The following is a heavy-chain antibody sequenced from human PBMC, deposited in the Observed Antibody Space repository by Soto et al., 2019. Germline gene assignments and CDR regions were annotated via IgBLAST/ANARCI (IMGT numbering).Heavy chain of an antibody. V-gene: IGHV4-30-4*01. CDR2: IYYSGST. D-gene: IGHD4-17*01. CDR1: GGSISSGDYY. Sequence: NPSETLSLTCTVSGGSISSGDYYWSWIRQPPGKGLEWIGYIYYSGSTYYNPSLKGRVTISVDTSKNQFSLKLSSVTAADTAVYYCARDRGYGDYPANWFDPWGQGTLVTVSS. J-gene: IGHJ5*02. CDR3: ARDRGYGDYPANWFDP.